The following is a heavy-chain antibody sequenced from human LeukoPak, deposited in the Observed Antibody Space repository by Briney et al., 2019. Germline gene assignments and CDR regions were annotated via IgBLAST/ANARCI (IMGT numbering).Heavy chain of an antibody. Sequence: WASVQVSCKASGGTFTSYVISWVRQAPGQGLEWMGGIIPLFGRTNSAQKFQGRVTITADESTSIAYMELSSLRSDDTAVYYCARGGCGSCYRPSDAFDIWGQGTMVTVSS. V-gene: IGHV1-69*13. CDR3: ARGGCGSCYRPSDAFDI. CDR2: IIPLFGRT. CDR1: GGTFTSYV. D-gene: IGHD2-15*01. J-gene: IGHJ3*02.